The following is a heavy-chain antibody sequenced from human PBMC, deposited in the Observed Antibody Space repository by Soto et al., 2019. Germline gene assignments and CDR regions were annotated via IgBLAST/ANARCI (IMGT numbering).Heavy chain of an antibody. J-gene: IGHJ3*02. CDR1: GFTFGDYA. Sequence: GGSLRLSCTASGFTFGDYAMSWVRQAPGKGLEWVSAISGSGGSTYYADSVKGRFTISRDNSKNTLYLQMNSLRAEDTAVYYCAKDLRLRYLDDAFDIWGQGTMVTVSS. CDR3: AKDLRLRYLDDAFDI. D-gene: IGHD3-3*01. CDR2: ISGSGGST. V-gene: IGHV3-23*01.